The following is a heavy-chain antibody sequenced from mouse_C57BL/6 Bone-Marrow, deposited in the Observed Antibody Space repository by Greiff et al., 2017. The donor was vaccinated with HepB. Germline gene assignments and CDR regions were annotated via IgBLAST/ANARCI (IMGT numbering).Heavy chain of an antibody. V-gene: IGHV5-6*02. J-gene: IGHJ2*01. Sequence: EVMLVESGGDLVKPGGSLKLSCAASGFTFSSYGMSWVRQTPDKRLEWVATISSGGSYTYYPDSVKGRFTISRDNAKNTLYLQMSILKSEDTAMYYCGRRDGYYDYFDYLGPGTNPTGSS. CDR2: ISSGGSYT. CDR1: GFTFSSYG. D-gene: IGHD2-3*01. CDR3: GRRDGYYDYFDY.